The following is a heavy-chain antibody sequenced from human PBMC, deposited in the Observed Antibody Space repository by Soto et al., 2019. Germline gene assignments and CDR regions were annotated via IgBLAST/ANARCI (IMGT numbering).Heavy chain of an antibody. CDR3: AKTGISYGSGSYYFDY. CDR2: ISYDGNNK. J-gene: IGHJ4*02. Sequence: QVQLVESGGGVVQPGRSLRLSCTASGFSFSSYGMHWVRQAPGKGLEWVAVISYDGNNKFYSDSVKGRFTVTRDNSKNTRNLHMNSLRAEDTAVYYCAKTGISYGSGSYYFDYWGQGTLVTVSS. CDR1: GFSFSSYG. V-gene: IGHV3-30*18. D-gene: IGHD3-10*01.